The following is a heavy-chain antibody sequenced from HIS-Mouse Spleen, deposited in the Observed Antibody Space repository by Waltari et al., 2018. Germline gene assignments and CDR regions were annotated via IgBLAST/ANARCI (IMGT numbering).Heavy chain of an antibody. J-gene: IGHJ2*01. CDR1: AGSISSSSYS. D-gene: IGHD6-13*01. CDR2: IYYSGST. Sequence: QLQLQESGPGLVKPSATLSLTCTVSAGSISSSSYSWGWIRQPPGKGLEWIGSIYYSGSTYYNPSLKSRVTISVDTSKNQFSLKLSSVTAADTAVYYCAREIPYSSSWYDWYFDLWGRGTLVTVSS. CDR3: AREIPYSSSWYDWYFDL. V-gene: IGHV4-39*07.